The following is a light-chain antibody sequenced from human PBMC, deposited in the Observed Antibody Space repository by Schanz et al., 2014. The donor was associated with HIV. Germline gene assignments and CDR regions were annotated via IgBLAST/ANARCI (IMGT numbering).Light chain of an antibody. CDR2: EVS. V-gene: IGLV2-14*01. CDR3: SSYTSSLTRV. CDR1: SSDVGGYNY. Sequence: QSALTQPASVSGSPGQSITISCTGTSSDVGGYNYVSWYQQHPGKAPKLMIYEVSKRPSGVPDRFSGSKSGNTASLTVSGLQAEDEADYFCSSYTSSLTRVFGTGTKLTVL. J-gene: IGLJ1*01.